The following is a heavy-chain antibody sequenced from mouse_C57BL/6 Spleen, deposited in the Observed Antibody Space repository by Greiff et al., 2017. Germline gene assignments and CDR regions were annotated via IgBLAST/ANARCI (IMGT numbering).Heavy chain of an antibody. V-gene: IGHV1-76*01. CDR3: SLEGDAMDY. J-gene: IGHJ4*01. CDR1: GYTFTDYY. Sequence: QVQLKRSGAELVRPGASVKLSCKASGYTFTDYYINWVKQRPGQGLEWIARIYPGSGNTYYNEKFKGKATLTAEKSSSTAYMQLSSLTSEDSAVYFCSLEGDAMDYWGQGTSVTVSS. D-gene: IGHD1-2*01. CDR2: IYPGSGNT.